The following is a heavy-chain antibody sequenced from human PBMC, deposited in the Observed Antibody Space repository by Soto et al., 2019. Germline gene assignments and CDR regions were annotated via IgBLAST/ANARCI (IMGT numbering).Heavy chain of an antibody. D-gene: IGHD3-22*01. CDR1: GFTFSSYS. CDR2: ISSSSSYI. J-gene: IGHJ4*02. Sequence: GGSLRLSCAASGFTFSSYSMNWVRQAPGKGLEWVSSISSSSSYIYYADSVKGRFTISRDNAKNSLYLQMNSLRAEDTAVYYCAKDREAYYYGSSGNVWGQGTLVTVSS. CDR3: AKDREAYYYGSSGNV. V-gene: IGHV3-21*01.